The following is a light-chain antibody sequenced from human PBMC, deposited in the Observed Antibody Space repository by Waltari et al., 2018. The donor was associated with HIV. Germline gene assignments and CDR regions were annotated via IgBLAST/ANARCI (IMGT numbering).Light chain of an antibody. CDR1: ESIGDL. CDR3: QQASSFPHT. Sequence: IQMTQSPSYVSASIGGTVTGSCRSNESIGDLLAWYQQRPGEAPRLLIYSASRRESGVSSRFFAFGADTDFTLTVTGLESEDFATYYCQQASSFPHTFGGGTKV. CDR2: SAS. J-gene: IGKJ4*01. V-gene: IGKV1-12*01.